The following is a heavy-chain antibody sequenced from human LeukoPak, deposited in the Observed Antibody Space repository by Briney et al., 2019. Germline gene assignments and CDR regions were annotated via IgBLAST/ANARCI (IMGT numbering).Heavy chain of an antibody. Sequence: GGSLRLSCAASGFTFSNYWMHWVRQAPGKGLVWVSRINSDGSSKTYADSVKGRFTISRDNAKNSLYLQMNSLRAEDTAVYYCARDVGSIYYDSSGYLTPDYWGQGTLVTVSS. J-gene: IGHJ4*02. CDR3: ARDVGSIYYDSSGYLTPDY. CDR1: GFTFSNYW. V-gene: IGHV3-74*01. D-gene: IGHD3-22*01. CDR2: INSDGSSK.